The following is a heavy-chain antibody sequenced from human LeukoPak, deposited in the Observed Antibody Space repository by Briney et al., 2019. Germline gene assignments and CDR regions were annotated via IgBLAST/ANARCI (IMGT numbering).Heavy chain of an antibody. CDR2: ISWNSGSI. V-gene: IGHV3-9*01. CDR1: GFTFDDYA. Sequence: PGGSLRLSCAASGFTFDDYAMHWVRQAPGKGLEWVSGISWNSGSIGYADSVKGRFTISRDNPKNTLYLQMTSLRPEDTAVYHCAKDYSPSYTSSWGPFDIWGQGTMVTVSS. D-gene: IGHD6-13*01. J-gene: IGHJ3*02. CDR3: AKDYSPSYTSSWGPFDI.